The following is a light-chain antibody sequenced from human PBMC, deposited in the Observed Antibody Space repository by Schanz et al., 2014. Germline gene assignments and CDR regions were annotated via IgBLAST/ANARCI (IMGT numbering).Light chain of an antibody. V-gene: IGLV1-40*01. Sequence: QSVLTQPPSVSGAPGQRLTISCSGSSSNIGAGKYVNWYRQFPGTAPKLLIYDDTNRPSGVPDRFSGSKSGASASLAITGLQAEDEADYYCASWDDSLNWVFGGGTKLTVL. CDR2: DDT. CDR3: ASWDDSLNWV. CDR1: SSNIGAGKY. J-gene: IGLJ3*02.